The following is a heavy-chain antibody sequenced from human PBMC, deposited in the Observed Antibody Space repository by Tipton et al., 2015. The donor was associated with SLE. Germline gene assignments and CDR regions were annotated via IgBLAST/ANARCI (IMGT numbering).Heavy chain of an antibody. J-gene: IGHJ6*03. CDR2: IYSGGSST. V-gene: IGHV3-23*03. CDR3: AKVGPPLAAAYTGYYYYYMDV. Sequence: SLRLSCAASGFTFSSYAMSWVRQAPGKGLEWVSVIYSGGSSTYYADSVKGRFTISRDNSKNTLYLQMNGLRAEDTAVYYCAKVGPPLAAAYTGYYYYYMDVWGKGTTVTVSS. D-gene: IGHD2-15*01. CDR1: GFTFSSYA.